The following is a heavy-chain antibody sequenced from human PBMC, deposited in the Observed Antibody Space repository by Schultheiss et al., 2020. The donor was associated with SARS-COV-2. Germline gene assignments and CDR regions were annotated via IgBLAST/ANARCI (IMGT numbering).Heavy chain of an antibody. J-gene: IGHJ2*01. CDR1: GGSFSGYY. V-gene: IGHV4-59*10. CDR2: IYTSGST. CDR3: ARLHIAARPYWYFDL. Sequence: SETLSLTCAVYGGSFSGYYWSWIRQPAGKGLEWIGRIYTSGSTNYNPSLKSRVTMSVDTSKNQFSLKLSSVTAADTAVYYCARLHIAARPYWYFDLWGRGTLVTVSS. D-gene: IGHD6-6*01.